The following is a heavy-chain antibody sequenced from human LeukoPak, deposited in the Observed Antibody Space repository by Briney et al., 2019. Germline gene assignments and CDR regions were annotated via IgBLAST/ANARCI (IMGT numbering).Heavy chain of an antibody. D-gene: IGHD3-22*01. Sequence: PSETLSLTCTVSGYSISSGYYWGWIRQPPGKGLEWIGSIYHSGSTYYNPSLQSRVTISVDTSKNQFSLNLNSVTAAGTAVYYCARRVHFDSSGYQANHFDYWGQGTLVTASS. CDR2: IYHSGST. J-gene: IGHJ4*02. CDR1: GYSISSGYY. CDR3: ARRVHFDSSGYQANHFDY. V-gene: IGHV4-38-2*02.